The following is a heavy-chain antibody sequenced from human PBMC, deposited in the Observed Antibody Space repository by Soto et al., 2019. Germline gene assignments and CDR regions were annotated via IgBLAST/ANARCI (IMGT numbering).Heavy chain of an antibody. D-gene: IGHD2-21*02. J-gene: IGHJ4*02. Sequence: EVQLVESGGGLVQPGGSLRLSCAVSGFTFGSYWMNWVRLIPGKGLEWVAYIKPDGSATYYVDSVKGRFTISRDNAKNSLDLQMNSLRLEDTSVYYCARAGYCGPGCYYYFDYWGQGTLVTVSS. CDR1: GFTFGSYW. CDR3: ARAGYCGPGCYYYFDY. V-gene: IGHV3-7*01. CDR2: IKPDGSAT.